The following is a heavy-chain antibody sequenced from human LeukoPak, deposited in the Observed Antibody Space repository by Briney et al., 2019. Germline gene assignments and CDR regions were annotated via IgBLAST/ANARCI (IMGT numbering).Heavy chain of an antibody. CDR2: ISYDGSNK. CDR3: AREVGYNWFGP. CDR1: GFTFSSYA. V-gene: IGHV3-30-3*01. Sequence: PGRSLRLSCAASGFTFSSYAMHWVRQAPGKGLEWVAVISYDGSNKYYADSVKGRFTISRDNSKNTLYLQMNSLRAEDTAVYYCAREVGYNWFGPWGQGTLVTVSS. J-gene: IGHJ5*02. D-gene: IGHD1-26*01.